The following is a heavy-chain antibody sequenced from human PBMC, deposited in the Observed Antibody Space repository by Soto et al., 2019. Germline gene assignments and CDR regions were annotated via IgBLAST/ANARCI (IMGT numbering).Heavy chain of an antibody. CDR3: ARDNYDILTGPDAFDI. CDR2: INPSGGST. D-gene: IGHD3-9*01. Sequence: ASVKVSCKASGYTFPSYYMHWVRQAPGQGLEWMGIINPSGGSTSYAQKFQGRVTMTRDTSTSTVYMELSSLRSEDTAVYYCARDNYDILTGPDAFDIWGQGTMVTVS. V-gene: IGHV1-46*01. CDR1: GYTFPSYY. J-gene: IGHJ3*02.